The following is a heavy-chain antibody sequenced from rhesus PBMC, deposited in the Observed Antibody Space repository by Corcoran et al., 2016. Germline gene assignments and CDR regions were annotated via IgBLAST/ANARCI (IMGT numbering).Heavy chain of an antibody. D-gene: IGHD6-25*01. Sequence: QVQLQESGPGVVKPSETLSLTCTVSGGSISGGYDWSWIRQPPGKGLEWIGYIYGSSGSTNSNPSLKNRVTISKDASKNEFSLKLSSVTAADTAVYYCARDIAAALFDYWGQGVLVTVSS. J-gene: IGHJ4*01. CDR2: IYGSSGST. V-gene: IGHV4-76*01. CDR1: GGSISGGYD. CDR3: ARDIAAALFDY.